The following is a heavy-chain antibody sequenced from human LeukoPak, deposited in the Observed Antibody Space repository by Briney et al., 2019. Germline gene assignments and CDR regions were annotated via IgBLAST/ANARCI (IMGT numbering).Heavy chain of an antibody. CDR1: GGTFSSYA. Sequence: AASVKVSCMASGGTFSSYAISWGRQAPGRGLEWMGGVIPIFGTASYAQKFQGRVTITADESTSTAYMELSSLRSEDTAVYYCARARSGWYLDYWGQGTLVTVSS. CDR3: ARARSGWYLDY. J-gene: IGHJ4*02. D-gene: IGHD6-19*01. V-gene: IGHV1-69*01. CDR2: VIPIFGTA.